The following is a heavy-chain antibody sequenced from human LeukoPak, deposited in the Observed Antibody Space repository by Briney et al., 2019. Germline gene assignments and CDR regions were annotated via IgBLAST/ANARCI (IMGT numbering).Heavy chain of an antibody. V-gene: IGHV3-23*01. Sequence: PGGSLRLSCVASGFSFTNYAMSWVRQAPARGPEWLSSMKGGGETFYADSVKGRCTLSRDISRNTVYLQLNNLRVEDTAIYYCARESWISTADEVCGGQGTRVTVSP. J-gene: IGHJ4*02. CDR3: ARESWISTADEVC. CDR2: MKGGGET. D-gene: IGHD2-2*03. CDR1: GFSFTNYA.